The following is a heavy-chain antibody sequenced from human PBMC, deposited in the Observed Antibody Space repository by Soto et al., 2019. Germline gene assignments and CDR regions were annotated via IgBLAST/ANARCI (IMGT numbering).Heavy chain of an antibody. V-gene: IGHV1-69*12. CDR1: GGTFSTYT. Sequence: QVQLVQSGAEVKKPGSSVKVSCKASGGTFSTYTMSWVRQAPGQGLEWMGGIIPMFGTTTYAENFQGRVTITADESTSTAYMELTSLRSEDTAVYYCTRDLYYFDSSAYYGHNWFDPWGQGTRVPVSS. J-gene: IGHJ5*02. D-gene: IGHD3-22*01. CDR3: TRDLYYFDSSAYYGHNWFDP. CDR2: IIPMFGTT.